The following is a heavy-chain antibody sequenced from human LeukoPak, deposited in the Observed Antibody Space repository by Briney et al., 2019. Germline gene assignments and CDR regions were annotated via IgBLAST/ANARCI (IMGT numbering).Heavy chain of an antibody. J-gene: IGHJ5*02. Sequence: SETLSLTCAVYGGSFSGYYWSWIRQPPGKGLERIGEINHSGSTNYNASLKSRVTISVDTSKNQFSLQLNSVTPEDTAVYYCARDYPNWNDRTWFDPWGQGTLVTVSS. CDR3: ARDYPNWNDRTWFDP. CDR2: INHSGST. CDR1: GGSFSGYY. V-gene: IGHV4-34*01. D-gene: IGHD1-1*01.